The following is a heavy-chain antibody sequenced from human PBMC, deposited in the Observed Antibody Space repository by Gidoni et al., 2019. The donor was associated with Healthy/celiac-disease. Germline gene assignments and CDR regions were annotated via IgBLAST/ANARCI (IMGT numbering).Heavy chain of an antibody. CDR3: ARDPVVPAAIPGGLYYYYYGMDV. CDR1: GGTFSSYA. CDR2: IIPIFGTA. Sequence: QVQLVQSGAEVKKPGSSVKVSCKASGGTFSSYAISWVRQAPGQGLEWMGGIIPIFGTANYAQKFQGRVTITADKSTSTAYMELSSLRSEDTAVYYCARDPVVPAAIPGGLYYYYYGMDVWGQGTTVTVSS. V-gene: IGHV1-69*06. D-gene: IGHD2-2*01. J-gene: IGHJ6*02.